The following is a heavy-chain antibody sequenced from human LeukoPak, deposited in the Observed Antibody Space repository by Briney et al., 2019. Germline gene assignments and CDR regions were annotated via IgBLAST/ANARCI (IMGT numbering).Heavy chain of an antibody. Sequence: GSVKVSCKASGGTFSSYAMSWVRQAPGKGLEWVSGISGSGDNTYYADSVKGRFTISRDNSKNTLYVQVNSLGTEDTAAYYCAKGSYYDSSGSFYFDYWGQGTLVTVSS. V-gene: IGHV3-23*01. CDR2: ISGSGDNT. D-gene: IGHD3-22*01. CDR3: AKGSYYDSSGSFYFDY. CDR1: GGTFSSYA. J-gene: IGHJ4*02.